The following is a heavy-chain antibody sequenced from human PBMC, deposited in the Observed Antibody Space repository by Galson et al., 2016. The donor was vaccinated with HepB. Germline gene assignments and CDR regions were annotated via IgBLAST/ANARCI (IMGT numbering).Heavy chain of an antibody. D-gene: IGHD3-3*01. CDR2: MHNNGNT. CDR1: GYSISSGFN. J-gene: IGHJ5*02. V-gene: IGHV4-38-2*02. CDR3: AREHWGHTIPDL. Sequence: ETLSLTCTVSGYSISSGFNWGWIRPAPGKGLEWIGSMHNNGNTFCNPSVRSRVTISLDMSKNQFSLNRTSVTAADTAIYYCAREHWGHTIPDLWGQGTLVTVSS.